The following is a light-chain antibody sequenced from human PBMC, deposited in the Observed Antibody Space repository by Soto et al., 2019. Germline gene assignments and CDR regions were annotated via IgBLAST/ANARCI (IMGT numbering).Light chain of an antibody. V-gene: IGKV1-33*01. CDR1: QDISNY. CDR2: DAS. Sequence: DIQMTQSPSSLSASVGDRVTITCQASQDISNYLNWYQQKPGKAPQLLIYDASNLETGVPSRFSGSGSGTDFTFTISSLQPEDIATYYCQQYDNLRETFGQGTKVEIK. CDR3: QQYDNLRET. J-gene: IGKJ1*01.